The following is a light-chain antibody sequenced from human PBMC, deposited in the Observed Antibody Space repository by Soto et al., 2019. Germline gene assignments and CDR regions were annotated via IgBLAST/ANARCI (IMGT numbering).Light chain of an antibody. J-gene: IGKJ1*01. Sequence: DIQMTQSPSTLSGSVGDRVTITCRASQTISSWLAWYQQKPGKAPKLLIYKASTLKSGVPSRFSGSGSGTEFTLTISSLRPDDFATYYCQQYNSYWTFGQGTKVDIK. CDR2: KAS. CDR1: QTISSW. CDR3: QQYNSYWT. V-gene: IGKV1-5*03.